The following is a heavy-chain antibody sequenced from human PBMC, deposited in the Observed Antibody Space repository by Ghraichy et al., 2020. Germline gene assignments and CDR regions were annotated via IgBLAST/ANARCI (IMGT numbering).Heavy chain of an antibody. CDR3: ARIQGGGDCYYDAFDI. Sequence: SGPTLVKPTQTLTLTCTFSGFSLSTSGVGVGWIRQPPGKALEWLALIYWNDDKRYSTSLKTRLTISKDTSKNQVVLTMTNMDPVDTATYYCARIQGGGDCYYDAFDIWGQGTMVTVSS. CDR2: IYWNDDK. V-gene: IGHV2-5*01. D-gene: IGHD2-21*02. J-gene: IGHJ3*02. CDR1: GFSLSTSGVG.